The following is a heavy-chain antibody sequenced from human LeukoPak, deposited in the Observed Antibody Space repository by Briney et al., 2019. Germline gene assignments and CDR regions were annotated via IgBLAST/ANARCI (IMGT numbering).Heavy chain of an antibody. CDR3: ARDRAGRQPSWVEFDL. CDR1: GFTVTSTH. J-gene: IGHJ5*02. D-gene: IGHD3-10*01. Sequence: PGGSLRLSCTISGFTVTSTHMDWVRQAPGMGPEWVAVIYDDANTVYADSVKGRFTVSRDNSKNMVYLQMNSLTPDDSAVYYCARDRAGRQPSWVEFDLWGQGTLVTVSS. V-gene: IGHV3-53*05. CDR2: IYDDANT.